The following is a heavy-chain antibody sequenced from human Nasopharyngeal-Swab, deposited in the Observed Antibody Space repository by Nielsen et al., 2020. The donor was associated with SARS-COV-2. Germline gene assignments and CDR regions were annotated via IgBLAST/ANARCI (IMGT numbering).Heavy chain of an antibody. V-gene: IGHV5-10-1*01. CDR2: IDPSDSYT. D-gene: IGHD5/OR15-5a*01. J-gene: IGHJ6*02. CDR3: ASTQAQDYYYGMDV. Sequence: ERQMPGKGLEWMGRIDPSDSYTNYSPSFQGHVTISADKSISTAYLQWSSLKASDTAMYYCASTQAQDYYYGMDVWGQGTTVTVSS.